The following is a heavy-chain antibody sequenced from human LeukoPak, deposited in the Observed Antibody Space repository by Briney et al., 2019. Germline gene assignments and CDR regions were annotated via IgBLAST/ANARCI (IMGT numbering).Heavy chain of an antibody. CDR3: ARPLFQSDSDIDY. V-gene: IGHV3-7*01. CDR2: IRPDGSQK. Sequence: PGGSLRLSCAASGFTFGNYWMTWVRQAPGKGLEWVANIRPDGSQKSYLDSVRGRFTISRDNAKNSLYLQMNSLRVDDTAVYYCARPLFQSDSDIDYWGQGTLVTVSS. D-gene: IGHD2-21*02. J-gene: IGHJ4*02. CDR1: GFTFGNYW.